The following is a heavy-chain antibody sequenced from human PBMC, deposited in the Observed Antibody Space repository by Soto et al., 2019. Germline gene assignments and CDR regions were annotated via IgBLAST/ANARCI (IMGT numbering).Heavy chain of an antibody. CDR1: GYSFTNHW. Sequence: GESLKISCNGPGYSFTNHWIGWVRQMPGKGLEWMGIIYPVDSDTRYSPSFQGQVSISADKSISTAYLQWSSLKASDTAMYYCARYDCSTTTCSFDYWGQGTLVTVSS. V-gene: IGHV5-51*01. CDR3: ARYDCSTTTCSFDY. D-gene: IGHD2-2*01. J-gene: IGHJ4*02. CDR2: IYPVDSDT.